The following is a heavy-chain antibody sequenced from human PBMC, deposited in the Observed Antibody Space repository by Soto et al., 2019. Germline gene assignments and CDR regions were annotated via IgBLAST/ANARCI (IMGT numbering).Heavy chain of an antibody. V-gene: IGHV3-11*01. D-gene: IGHD6-13*01. CDR3: AREVTAAGPEPFDY. CDR2: ISSSGSTI. CDR1: GFTFSDYY. J-gene: IGHJ4*02. Sequence: PGGSLGLSCAASGFTFSDYYMSWIRQAPGKGLEWVSYISSSGSTIYYADSVKGRFTISRDNAKNSLYLQMNSLRAEDTAVYYCAREVTAAGPEPFDYWGQGTLVTVSS.